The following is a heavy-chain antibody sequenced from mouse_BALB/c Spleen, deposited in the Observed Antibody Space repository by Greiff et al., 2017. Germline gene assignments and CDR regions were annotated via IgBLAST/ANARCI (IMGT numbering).Heavy chain of an antibody. CDR2: ISTYYGDA. J-gene: IGHJ2*01. Sequence: QVQLKESGAELVRPGVSVKISCKGSGYTFTDYAMHWVKQSHAKSLEWIGVISTYYGDASYNQKFKGKATMTVDKSSSTAYMELARLTSEDSAIYYCARGGYFDYWGQGTTLTVSS. CDR1: GYTFTDYA. CDR3: ARGGYFDY. V-gene: IGHV1S137*01.